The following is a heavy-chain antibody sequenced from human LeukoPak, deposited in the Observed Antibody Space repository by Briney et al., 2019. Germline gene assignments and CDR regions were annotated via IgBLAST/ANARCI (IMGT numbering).Heavy chain of an antibody. D-gene: IGHD1-26*01. CDR3: AKSTIVGATVDAFDI. Sequence: GGSLRLSCAASGFTFSSYVMHWVRQAPGKGLEWVAFIRYDGTNRYYADSVKGRFTISRDNSKNTLYLQMDSLRAEDTAVYYCAKSTIVGATVDAFDIWGQGTMVNVSS. CDR1: GFTFSSYV. V-gene: IGHV3-30*02. CDR2: IRYDGTNR. J-gene: IGHJ3*02.